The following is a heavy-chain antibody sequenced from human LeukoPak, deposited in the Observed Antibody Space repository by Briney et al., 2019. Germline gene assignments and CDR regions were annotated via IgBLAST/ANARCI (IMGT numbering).Heavy chain of an antibody. Sequence: GASVMVSCKASGYSFSDYSMHWVRQAPGQGLEWMGRINPGSGGTSYAQNFQGRVTLTRDTSINTAYMELSGLTSDDTAVYYCARGGSGSGYLYYFDYWGQGTQVSVPS. CDR2: INPGSGGT. V-gene: IGHV1-2*06. D-gene: IGHD3-10*01. CDR3: ARGGSGSGYLYYFDY. CDR1: GYSFSDYS. J-gene: IGHJ4*02.